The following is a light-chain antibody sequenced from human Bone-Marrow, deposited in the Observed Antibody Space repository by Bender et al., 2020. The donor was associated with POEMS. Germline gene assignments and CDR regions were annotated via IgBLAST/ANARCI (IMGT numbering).Light chain of an antibody. J-gene: IGLJ2*01. CDR2: GSV. V-gene: IGLV1-44*01. CDR3: QSYDRALNGLV. CDR1: SSNIGTNT. Sequence: QSVLTQPLSASGTPGQRVTISCSGGSSNIGTNTVFWYQQLPGRAPRLLIFGSVHRPSGVPDRFSGSKSGTSASLAISGLRGDDEAHYYCQSYDRALNGLVFGGGTNLTVV.